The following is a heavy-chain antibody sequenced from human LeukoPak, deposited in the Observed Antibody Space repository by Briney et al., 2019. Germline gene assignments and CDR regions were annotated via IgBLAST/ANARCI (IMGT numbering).Heavy chain of an antibody. CDR3: TRNLDTAMADY. CDR2: IRSKAYGGTT. D-gene: IGHD5-18*01. J-gene: IGHJ4*02. V-gene: IGHV3-49*03. Sequence: GGSLRLSCTASGFTFGDYAMSWFRQAPGKGLERVGFIRSKAYGGTTEYAASVKGRFIISRDDSKSIAYLQMNSLKTEDTAVYYCTRNLDTAMADYWGQGTLVTVSS. CDR1: GFTFGDYA.